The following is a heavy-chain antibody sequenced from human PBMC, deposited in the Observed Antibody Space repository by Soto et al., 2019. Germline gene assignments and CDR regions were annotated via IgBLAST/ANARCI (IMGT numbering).Heavy chain of an antibody. CDR3: ARDNYGPLDY. CDR2: VDPNSGGT. Sequence: QVQLVQSGAEVKKPGASVKVSCRPSGYTFTAYYIHWVRQAPGQGHEWMGWVDPNSGGTRDAQNFQGRVTMTRDASTSTVYMELNWLRSDDPALYYCARDNYGPLDYWGQGTLVIVSS. CDR1: GYTFTAYY. J-gene: IGHJ4*02. V-gene: IGHV1-2*02. D-gene: IGHD3-10*01.